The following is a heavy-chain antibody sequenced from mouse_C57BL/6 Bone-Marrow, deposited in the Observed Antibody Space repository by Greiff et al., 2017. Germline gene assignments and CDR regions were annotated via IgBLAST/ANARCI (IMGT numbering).Heavy chain of an antibody. CDR1: GYTFTSYG. Sequence: QVQLQQSGAELARPGASVKLSCKASGYTFTSYGISWVKQSTGQSLEWIGEIYPRSGNTYYNEKFKGKATLTADKSSSTAYMELRSLTSEDTAVXFCAREGQRRGYYFDYWGQGTTLTVSS. V-gene: IGHV1-81*01. CDR3: AREGQRRGYYFDY. D-gene: IGHD2-12*01. CDR2: IYPRSGNT. J-gene: IGHJ2*01.